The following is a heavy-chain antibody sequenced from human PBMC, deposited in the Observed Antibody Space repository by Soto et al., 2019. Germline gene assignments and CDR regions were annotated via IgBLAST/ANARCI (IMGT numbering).Heavy chain of an antibody. D-gene: IGHD2-15*01. CDR1: GFTFSSYX. Sequence: GGSLRLSCAASGFTFSSYXMSXXRQAPGKGLEWVSXISGGGVTTDYADSVKGRFTISRDNSKNTLYLQVNSLRAEDTAVYYCAKPVEYCSGGSCYPYYYYGMDVWGQGTTVTVSS. CDR3: AKPVEYCSGGSCYPYYYYGMDV. CDR2: ISGGGVTT. J-gene: IGHJ6*02. V-gene: IGHV3-23*01.